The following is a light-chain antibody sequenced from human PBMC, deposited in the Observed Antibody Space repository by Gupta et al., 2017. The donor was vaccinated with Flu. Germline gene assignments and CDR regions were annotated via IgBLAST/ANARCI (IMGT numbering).Light chain of an antibody. CDR3: QQTYRDITDSRT. Sequence: DIQMTQSPSSLSASIGDRVTITCRASQSISSYLNGYQQKPGKAPKPLIYAASRLQSGVPSRFSGRGSGTEFTRTSIGLHPEDFATYDGQQTYRDITDSRTFGEGTKVEIK. V-gene: IGKV1-39*01. CDR1: QSISSY. CDR2: AAS. J-gene: IGKJ1*01.